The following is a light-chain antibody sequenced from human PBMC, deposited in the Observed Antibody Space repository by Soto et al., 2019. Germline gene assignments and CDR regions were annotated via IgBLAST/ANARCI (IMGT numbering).Light chain of an antibody. CDR3: HQYGDSPYS. CDR1: QRISANY. J-gene: IGKJ2*01. V-gene: IGKV3-20*01. Sequence: VVLTQSPATLSLSLGERATLSCRATQRISANYIAWYQVKTGQAPRLLVHGSVTRAAGIPDRFSGTGSGADFTLTIARVEPEDFAVYFCHQYGDSPYSFGQGTKQ. CDR2: GSV.